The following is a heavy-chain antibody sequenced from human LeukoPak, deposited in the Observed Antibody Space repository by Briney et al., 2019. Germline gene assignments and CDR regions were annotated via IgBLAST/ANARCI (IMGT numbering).Heavy chain of an antibody. D-gene: IGHD6-6*01. CDR3: AVSPSHLVHYFDY. CDR1: GYTFTSYG. Sequence: ASVKVSCKASGYTFTSYGISWVRQAPGQGLEWMGWISAYNGNTNYAQKLQGRVTITADTSTDTAYMELSSLRSEDTAVYYCAVSPSHLVHYFDYWGQGTLVTVSS. CDR2: ISAYNGNT. J-gene: IGHJ4*02. V-gene: IGHV1-18*01.